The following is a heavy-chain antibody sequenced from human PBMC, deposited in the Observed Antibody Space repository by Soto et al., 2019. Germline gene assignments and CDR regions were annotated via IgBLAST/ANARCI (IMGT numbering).Heavy chain of an antibody. Sequence: SETLSLTCTVSGGSISSGDYYLSWIRQPPGKGLEWIGYIYYSGSTNYNPSLKSRVTISVDTSKNQFSLRLSSVTAADTAVYYCARSYYYDTSGYRPNFYYGMDVWGQGTTVTVSS. CDR1: GGSISSGDYY. CDR3: ARSYYYDTSGYRPNFYYGMDV. CDR2: IYYSGST. J-gene: IGHJ6*02. D-gene: IGHD3-22*01. V-gene: IGHV4-61*08.